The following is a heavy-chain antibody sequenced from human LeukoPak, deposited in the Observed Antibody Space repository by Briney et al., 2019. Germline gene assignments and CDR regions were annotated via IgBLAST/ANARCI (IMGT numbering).Heavy chain of an antibody. CDR1: GFTFSSYG. CDR2: ISYDGSNK. CDR3: ARAAYYYDSSGYYYDSNAFDI. J-gene: IGHJ3*02. V-gene: IGHV3-30*03. Sequence: PGRSLRLSCAASGFTFSSYGMHWVRQAPGKGLEWVAVISYDGSNKYYADSVKGRFTISRDNSKNTLYLQMNSLRAEDTAVYYCARAAYYYDSSGYYYDSNAFDIWGQGTMVTVSS. D-gene: IGHD3-22*01.